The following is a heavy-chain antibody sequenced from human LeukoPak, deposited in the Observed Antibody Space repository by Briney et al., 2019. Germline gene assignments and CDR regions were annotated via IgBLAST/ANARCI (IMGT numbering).Heavy chain of an antibody. CDR3: ARTGDSSGGDNDAFDI. J-gene: IGHJ3*02. D-gene: IGHD2-15*01. Sequence: GASVKVSCKASGYTFTSYAMNWVRQAPGQGLEWMGWINTNTGNPTYAQGFTGRFVFSLDTSVSTAYLQISSLKAEDTAVYYCARTGDSSGGDNDAFDIWGQGTMVPVSS. V-gene: IGHV7-4-1*02. CDR1: GYTFTSYA. CDR2: INTNTGNP.